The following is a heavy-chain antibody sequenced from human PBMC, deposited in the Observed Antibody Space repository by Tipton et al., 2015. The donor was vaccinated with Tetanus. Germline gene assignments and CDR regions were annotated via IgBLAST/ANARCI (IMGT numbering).Heavy chain of an antibody. J-gene: IGHJ4*02. CDR1: GFTVSSNY. V-gene: IGHV3-7*01. CDR3: ARDSGIAAAIAVAAYVDY. CDR2: IKQDGSEK. D-gene: IGHD6-13*01. Sequence: SLRLSCAASGFTVSSNYMSWVRQAPGKGLEWVANIKQDGSEKYYVDSVKGRFTISRDNAKNSLYLQMNSLRAEDTAVYYCARDSGIAAAIAVAAYVDYWGQGTLVTVSS.